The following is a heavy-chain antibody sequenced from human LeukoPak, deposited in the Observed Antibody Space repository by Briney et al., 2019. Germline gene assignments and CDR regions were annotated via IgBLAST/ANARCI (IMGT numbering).Heavy chain of an antibody. CDR2: IYTSGST. D-gene: IGHD1-26*01. CDR3: ARDLIEVGATYYYYMDV. CDR1: GGSISSYY. Sequence: SETLSLTCTVSGGSISSYYWSWIRQPAGKGLEWIGRIYTSGSTNYNPSLKSRVTMSVDTSKNQFSLKLSSVTAADTAVYYCARDLIEVGATYYYYMDVWGKGTTVTVSS. V-gene: IGHV4-4*07. J-gene: IGHJ6*03.